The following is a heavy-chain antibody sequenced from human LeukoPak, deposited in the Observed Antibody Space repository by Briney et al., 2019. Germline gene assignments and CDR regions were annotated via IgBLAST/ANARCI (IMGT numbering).Heavy chain of an antibody. J-gene: IGHJ4*02. CDR1: GGSISSYY. Sequence: SETLSLTCTVSGGSISSYYWSWIRQPAGKGLEWIGRIYTSGSTSYNASLKSRVSMSVDTSKNQFSLKLSSVTAADTAVYYCAREPTSGREPTSGRPLDYWGQGTLVTVSS. CDR2: IYTSGST. CDR3: AREPTSGREPTSGRPLDY. V-gene: IGHV4-4*07. D-gene: IGHD5-12*01.